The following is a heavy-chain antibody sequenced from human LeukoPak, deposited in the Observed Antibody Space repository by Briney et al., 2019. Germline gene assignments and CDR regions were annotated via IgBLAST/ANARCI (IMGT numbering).Heavy chain of an antibody. CDR1: GFIFDDYT. J-gene: IGHJ4*02. CDR2: ISWDGGDK. D-gene: IGHD5-12*01. CDR3: AKDIGQDGSGHHYFDH. V-gene: IGHV3-43*01. Sequence: PGGSLRLSCLASGFIFDDYTMDWVRHAPGKGLEWVSRISWDGGDKYYAESVKGRFTISRGNSKNSVYLQMNGLRTDDTAFYYCAKDIGQDGSGHHYFDHWGQGTLVTVSS.